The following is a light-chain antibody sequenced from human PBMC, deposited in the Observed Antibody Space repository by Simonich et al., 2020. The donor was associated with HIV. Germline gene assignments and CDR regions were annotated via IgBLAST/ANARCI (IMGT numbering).Light chain of an antibody. V-gene: IGKV1-5*03. CDR2: KAS. J-gene: IGKJ3*01. Sequence: DIQMTQSPSTLSASVGDRVTIACRASQSFSSYLAWYQQKPGKAPKLLIYKASTLESGVPSRFIGSGSGTEFTLTISSLQPEDFATYYCLQHNSYPLTFGPGTKVDIK. CDR3: LQHNSYPLT. CDR1: QSFSSY.